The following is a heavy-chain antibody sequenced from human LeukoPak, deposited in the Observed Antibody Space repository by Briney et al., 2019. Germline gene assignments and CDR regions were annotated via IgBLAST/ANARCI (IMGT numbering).Heavy chain of an antibody. Sequence: ASVKVSCKASGYTFTSYGISWVRQAPGQGLEWMGWISAYNGNTNYAQKLQGRVTMTTDTSTSTAYMELRCLRSDDTAVYYCARDGYCSSTSCPLDPYYYYYMDVWGKGTTVTVSS. D-gene: IGHD2-2*01. J-gene: IGHJ6*03. CDR3: ARDGYCSSTSCPLDPYYYYYMDV. V-gene: IGHV1-18*01. CDR1: GYTFTSYG. CDR2: ISAYNGNT.